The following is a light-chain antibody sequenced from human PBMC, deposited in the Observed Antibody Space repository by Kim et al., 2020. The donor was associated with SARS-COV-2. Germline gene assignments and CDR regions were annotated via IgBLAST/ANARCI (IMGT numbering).Light chain of an antibody. CDR1: QDINMY. J-gene: IGKJ2*01. CDR2: AAS. CDR3: QKYNSAPHT. Sequence: SAAVGDRVTITCRAKQDINMYLSWYQQTPGKVPNLLIYAASTMQSGVPSRFSGSGSGTDFTLTISSLQPEDVASYYCQKYNSAPHTFGQGTKLEI. V-gene: IGKV1-27*01.